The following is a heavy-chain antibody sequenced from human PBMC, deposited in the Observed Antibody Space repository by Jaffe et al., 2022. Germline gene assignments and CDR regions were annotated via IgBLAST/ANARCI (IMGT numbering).Heavy chain of an antibody. V-gene: IGHV4-39*01. Sequence: QLQLQESGPGLVKPSETLSLTCTVSGGSISSSSYYWGWIRQPPGKGLEWIGSIYYSGSTYYNPSLKSRVTISVDTSKNQFSLKLSSVTAADTAVYYCARLESAAGRGIYMDVWGKGTTVTVSS. D-gene: IGHD6-13*01. CDR3: ARLESAAGRGIYMDV. CDR2: IYYSGST. J-gene: IGHJ6*03. CDR1: GGSISSSSYY.